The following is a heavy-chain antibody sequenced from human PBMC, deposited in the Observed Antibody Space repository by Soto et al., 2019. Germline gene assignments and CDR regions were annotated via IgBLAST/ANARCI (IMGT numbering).Heavy chain of an antibody. D-gene: IGHD6-13*01. V-gene: IGHV4-31*03. CDR3: ARAAHYSSPFRWFDP. Sequence: QVQLQESGPGLVKPSQTLSLTCTVSGGSISSGGYYWSWIRQHPWNGLEWIGYIYYSGSTYYNPSLKSRVTISVDTSKNQFSLKLSSVTAADTAVYYCARAAHYSSPFRWFDPWGQGTLVTVSS. J-gene: IGHJ5*02. CDR1: GGSISSGGYY. CDR2: IYYSGST.